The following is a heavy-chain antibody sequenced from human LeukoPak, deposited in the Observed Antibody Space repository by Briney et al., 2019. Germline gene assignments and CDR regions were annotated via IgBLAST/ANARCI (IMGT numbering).Heavy chain of an antibody. J-gene: IGHJ4*02. D-gene: IGHD3-22*01. Sequence: ASVKVSCKASGFTFTSSAMQWVRQARGQRLEWIGWIVVGSGNTNYAQKFQERVTITRDMSTSTAYMELSSLRSEDTAVYYCAAAWDLYDSSGYYYGYWGQGTLVTVSS. CDR3: AAAWDLYDSSGYYYGY. CDR2: IVVGSGNT. CDR1: GFTFTSSA. V-gene: IGHV1-58*02.